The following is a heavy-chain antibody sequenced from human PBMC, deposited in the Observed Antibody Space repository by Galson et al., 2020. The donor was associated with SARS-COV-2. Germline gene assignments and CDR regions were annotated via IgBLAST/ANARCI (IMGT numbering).Heavy chain of an antibody. V-gene: IGHV3-7*03. CDR3: ARERGGSGWTDLAY. CDR1: GFTFHSYW. CDR2: IKQDGSEK. J-gene: IGHJ4*02. D-gene: IGHD6-25*01. Sequence: GGSLRLSCAASGFTFHSYWMIWVRQAPGKGLEWVANIKQDGSEKYYVDSVKGRFTISRDNAKNSLYMQMNSLRAEDTAVYYCARERGGSGWTDLAYWGQGTLVTVSS.